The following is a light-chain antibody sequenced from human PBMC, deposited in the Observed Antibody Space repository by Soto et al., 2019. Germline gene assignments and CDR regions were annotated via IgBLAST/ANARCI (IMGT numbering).Light chain of an antibody. CDR2: LGS. V-gene: IGKV2-28*01. J-gene: IGKJ1*01. Sequence: DVVMTQSPLSLPVTLGQPASISCRSSQXLLHSNGYNYLDWYLQKPGQSPQLLIYLGSNRASGVPDRFSGSGSGTDFTLKISRVEAEDVGVYHCMQALRAPPTFGQGTKVDI. CDR1: QXLLHSNGYNY. CDR3: MQALRAPPT.